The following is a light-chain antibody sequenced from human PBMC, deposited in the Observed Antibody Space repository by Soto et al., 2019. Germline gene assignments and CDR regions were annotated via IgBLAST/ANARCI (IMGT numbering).Light chain of an antibody. V-gene: IGKV1-39*01. Sequence: DIQMTPSPSSLSASVGDRVTITCRASQPTSKNLNWYQQRPGKPPNLLIYASSTVQRWVPPRFSGGVSGTEFTLTITSLQPEDFATYYCQQTDSTPITFGQGTRREIK. CDR3: QQTDSTPIT. J-gene: IGKJ5*01. CDR1: QPTSKN. CDR2: ASS.